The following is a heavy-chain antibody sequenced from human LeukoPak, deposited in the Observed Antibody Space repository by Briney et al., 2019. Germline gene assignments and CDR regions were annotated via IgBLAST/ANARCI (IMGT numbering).Heavy chain of an antibody. V-gene: IGHV3-21*01. CDR2: ISSSSSYI. D-gene: IGHD3-3*01. J-gene: IGHJ6*02. Sequence: PGGSLRLSCAASGFTFSSYSMNWVRQAPGKGLEWVSSISSSSSYIYYADSVKGRFTISRDNAKNSLYLQMNSLRAEDTAVYYCARDGLLRFLEWLPRYYGMDVWGQGTTVTVSS. CDR3: ARDGLLRFLEWLPRYYGMDV. CDR1: GFTFSSYS.